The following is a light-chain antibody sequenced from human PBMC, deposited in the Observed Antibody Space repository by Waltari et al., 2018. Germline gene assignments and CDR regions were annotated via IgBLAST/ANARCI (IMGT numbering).Light chain of an antibody. CDR2: TTT. Sequence: QTVVTQEPSLTVSPGGTVTLTCASSTGAVTSAHYANWFQQKPGQSPTALIYTTTKEQSWPPGRFSSSLVGGKAARTLSHAQPEDEAEYYYLLYYGATQRVFGTGTKVTVL. J-gene: IGLJ1*01. V-gene: IGLV7-43*01. CDR1: TGAVTSAHY. CDR3: LLYYGATQRV.